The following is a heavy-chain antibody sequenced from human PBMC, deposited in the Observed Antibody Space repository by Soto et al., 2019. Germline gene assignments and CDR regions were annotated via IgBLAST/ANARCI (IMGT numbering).Heavy chain of an antibody. J-gene: IGHJ4*02. V-gene: IGHV3-23*01. CDR1: GFTFSSFA. CDR3: ARPGYSSQDY. D-gene: IGHD5-18*01. CDR2: MSGSGGGT. Sequence: GGSLRLSCAASGFTFSSFALSWVRQAPGKGLEWVSAMSGSGGGTDYADSVKGRFTISRDNSKNTLYLQMSSLRGDDTAVYYCARPGYSSQDYWGQGTLVTVSS.